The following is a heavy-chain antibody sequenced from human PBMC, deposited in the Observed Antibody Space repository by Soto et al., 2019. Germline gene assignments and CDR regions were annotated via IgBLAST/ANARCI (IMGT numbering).Heavy chain of an antibody. V-gene: IGHV1-69*12. CDR1: GGTFSSYA. Sequence: QVQLVQSGAEVKKPGSSVKVSCKASGGTFSSYAISWVRQAPGQGLEWMGGFIPIFGTADYAQKFQGRVTINADESTSTAYMELSSLRSEDTAVYYCARGLTGTTLAYGMDVWGQGTTVTVSS. CDR2: FIPIFGTA. CDR3: ARGLTGTTLAYGMDV. D-gene: IGHD1-7*01. J-gene: IGHJ6*02.